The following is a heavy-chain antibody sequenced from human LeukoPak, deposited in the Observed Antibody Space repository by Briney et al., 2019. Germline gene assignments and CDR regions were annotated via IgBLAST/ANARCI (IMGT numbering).Heavy chain of an antibody. J-gene: IGHJ4*02. CDR2: IKQDGGGK. CDR1: GFTFSSYW. D-gene: IGHD6-13*01. CDR3: AKRGLAAALFR. V-gene: IGHV3-7*01. Sequence: GGSLRLSCAASGFTFSSYWMHWVRQAPGKGLEWVANIKQDGGGKYYVDSVKGRFTISRDNAKNSLYLQMNSLRAEDTAVYYCAKRGLAAALFRWGQGTLVTVSS.